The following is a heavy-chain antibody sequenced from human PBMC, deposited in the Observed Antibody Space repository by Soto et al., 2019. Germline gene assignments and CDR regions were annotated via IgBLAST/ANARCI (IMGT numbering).Heavy chain of an antibody. V-gene: IGHV1-69*13. J-gene: IGHJ6*02. D-gene: IGHD3-22*01. CDR3: ARPYDSSDYYGGGMDV. Sequence: ASVKVSCKASGGTFNNNAISWVRQAPGQGLEWMGGIVPILGTANYAQKFRGRVTITADESTSTGYMDLSSLRSEDTAVYYCARPYDSSDYYGGGMDVWGQGTTVTVSS. CDR1: GGTFNNNA. CDR2: IVPILGTA.